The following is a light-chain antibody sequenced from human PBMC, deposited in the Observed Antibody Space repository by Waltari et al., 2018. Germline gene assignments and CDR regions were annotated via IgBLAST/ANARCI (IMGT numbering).Light chain of an antibody. J-gene: IGKJ1*01. V-gene: IGKV3-20*01. Sequence: EIGSTQSPRSLTWSPGERAPLSCRASLSVGRALALYQQKPAQAPRLHIYDASSRATGIPDRSSGSGSGTDFCLTISRVEPEDVAVYYCQIYVRLPVTFGQGTKVEVK. CDR2: DAS. CDR3: QIYVRLPVT. CDR1: LSVGRA.